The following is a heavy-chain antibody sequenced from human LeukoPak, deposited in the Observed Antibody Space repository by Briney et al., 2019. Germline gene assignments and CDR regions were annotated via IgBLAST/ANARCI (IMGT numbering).Heavy chain of an antibody. CDR3: ARGLSSIAARSYYYYYYMDV. J-gene: IGHJ6*03. Sequence: PSETLSLTCTVSGGSICSYYWSWIRQPAGKGLEWIGRIYTSGSTNYNPSLKSRVTMSVDTSKNQFSLKLSSATAADTAVYYCARGLSSIAARSYYYYYYMDVWGKGTTVTVSS. V-gene: IGHV4-4*07. D-gene: IGHD6-6*01. CDR1: GGSICSYY. CDR2: IYTSGST.